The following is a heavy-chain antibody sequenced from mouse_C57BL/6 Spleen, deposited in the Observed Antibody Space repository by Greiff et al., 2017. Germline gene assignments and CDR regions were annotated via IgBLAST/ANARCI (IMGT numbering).Heavy chain of an antibody. D-gene: IGHD1-1*02. CDR2: IDPGDGNT. CDR3: ARERWFHFDY. Sequence: QVQLQQSGAELVMPGASVKLSCKASGYTFTSYCMHWVKQRPGQGLEWIGKIDPGDGNTNYNKKFKGKATLTEEKSSSTAYMQLSSLTSEDSAVYCCARERWFHFDYWGQGTTLTVSS. V-gene: IGHV1-69*01. CDR1: GYTFTSYC. J-gene: IGHJ2*01.